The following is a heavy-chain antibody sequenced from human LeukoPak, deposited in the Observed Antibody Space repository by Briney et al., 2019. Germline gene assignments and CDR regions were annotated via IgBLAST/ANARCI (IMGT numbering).Heavy chain of an antibody. CDR3: ARDFVIIAAAGKDYYYYYMDV. J-gene: IGHJ6*03. D-gene: IGHD6-13*01. CDR1: GFTVSTSY. V-gene: IGHV3-21*01. CDR2: ISSSSSYI. Sequence: GGSLRLSCAASGFTVSTSYMSWVRQAPGKGLEWVSSISSSSSYIYYADSVKGRFTISRDNAKNSLYLQMNSLRAEDTAVYYCARDFVIIAAAGKDYYYYYMDVWGKGTTVTVSS.